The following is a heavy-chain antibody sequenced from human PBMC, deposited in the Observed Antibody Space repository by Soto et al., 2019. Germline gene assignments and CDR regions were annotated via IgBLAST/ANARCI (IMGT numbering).Heavy chain of an antibody. J-gene: IGHJ6*02. CDR1: GYSFTSYW. V-gene: IGHV5-51*01. CDR3: ARDYGDYRSAFYGMDV. Sequence: GESLKISCKGSGYSFTSYWIGWVRQMPGKGLEWMGIIYPGDSDTRYSPSFQGQVTISADKSISTAYLQRSSLKASDTAMYYCARDYGDYRSAFYGMDVWGQGTTVTVSS. CDR2: IYPGDSDT. D-gene: IGHD4-17*01.